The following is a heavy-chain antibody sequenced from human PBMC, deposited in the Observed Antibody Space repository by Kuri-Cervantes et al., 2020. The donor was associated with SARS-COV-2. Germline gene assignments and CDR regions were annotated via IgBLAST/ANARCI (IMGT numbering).Heavy chain of an antibody. CDR1: GFSLSTSGVG. J-gene: IGHJ6*02. CDR3: TRTYCTNGVCPYYYYGMDV. CDR2: MYWNDDK. V-gene: IGHV2-5*01. D-gene: IGHD2-8*01. Sequence: SGPTLVKPTQTLTLTCTFSGFSLSTSGVGVGWIRQPPGKALEWLALMYWNDDKRYSPSLKSRLTITKDTSKNQVVLTMTNMDPVDTATYYCTRTYCTNGVCPYYYYGMDVWGQGTTVTVSS.